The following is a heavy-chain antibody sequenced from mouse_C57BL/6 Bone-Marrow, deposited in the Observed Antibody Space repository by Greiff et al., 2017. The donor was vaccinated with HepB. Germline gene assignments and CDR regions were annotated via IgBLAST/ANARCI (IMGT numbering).Heavy chain of an antibody. Sequence: VQLQESGAELARPGASVKLSCKASGYTFTSYGISWVKQRTGQGLEWIGEIYPRSGNTYYNEKFKGKATLTADKSSSTAYMELRSLTSEDSAVYFCARRYARGYFDYWGQGTTLTVSS. J-gene: IGHJ2*01. V-gene: IGHV1-81*01. CDR2: IYPRSGNT. CDR1: GYTFTSYG. D-gene: IGHD3-1*01. CDR3: ARRYARGYFDY.